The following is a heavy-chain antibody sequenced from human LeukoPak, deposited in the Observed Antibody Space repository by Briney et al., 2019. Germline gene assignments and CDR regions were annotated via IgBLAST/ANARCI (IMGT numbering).Heavy chain of an antibody. J-gene: IGHJ3*02. CDR2: IHTSGST. Sequence: SETLSLTCTVSGGSISSYYWSWIRQPAGKGLEWIGRIHTSGSTNYNPSLRSRVTMSVDTSKNQFSLRLRSVTAADTALYYCGRGIATITQDSFDIWGLGTMVTVSS. CDR1: GGSISSYY. CDR3: GRGIATITQDSFDI. V-gene: IGHV4-4*07. D-gene: IGHD1-14*01.